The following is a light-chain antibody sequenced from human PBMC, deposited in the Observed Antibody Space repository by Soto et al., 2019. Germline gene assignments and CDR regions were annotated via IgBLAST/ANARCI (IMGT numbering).Light chain of an antibody. CDR1: QSISIW. CDR2: DAS. J-gene: IGKJ4*01. CDR3: QHYNSYPLT. V-gene: IGKV1-5*01. Sequence: DIQMTQSPSTLSASVGDRVTITCRASQSISIWLAWYQQKPGKAPKLLIYDASSLKSGVPSRFSGSGSGTEFTLTISSLQPDDFATYCCQHYNSYPLTFGGGTKVEIK.